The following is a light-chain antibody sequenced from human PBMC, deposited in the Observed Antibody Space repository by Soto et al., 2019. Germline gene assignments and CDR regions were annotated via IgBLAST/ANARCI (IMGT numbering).Light chain of an antibody. J-gene: IGKJ5*01. CDR3: QQRSNWPRT. V-gene: IGKV3-15*01. CDR1: QSISDT. CDR2: GAS. Sequence: EIVMTQSPATLSVSPGGRATLSCRASQSISDTLAWYQQKPGQAPRLLIYGASTRATGFPARFSGSGSGTDFTLTISSLQSEDFAVYYCQQRSNWPRTFGQGTRLEIK.